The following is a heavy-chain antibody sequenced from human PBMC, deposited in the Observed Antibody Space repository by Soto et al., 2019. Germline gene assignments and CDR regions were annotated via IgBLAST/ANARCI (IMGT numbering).Heavy chain of an antibody. V-gene: IGHV1-46*01. J-gene: IGHJ4*01. Sequence: QVQLVESGGGVVQPGTSLRLSCVGSGYTFTNYYVHWVRQAPGQGLEWMGFINPNGGSTTYAQKFQGRFTVTTDTSTRTVYMQWSSLRSEDTSVFYCARSAPYDYWGHGTLVTVSS. CDR3: ARSAPYDY. CDR1: GYTFTNYY. CDR2: INPNGGST.